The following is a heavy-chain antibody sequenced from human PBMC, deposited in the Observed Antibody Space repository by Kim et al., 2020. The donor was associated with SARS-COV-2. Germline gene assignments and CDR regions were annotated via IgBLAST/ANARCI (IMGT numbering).Heavy chain of an antibody. D-gene: IGHD3-10*01. Sequence: SVKVSCKASGGTFSSYAISWVRQAPGQGLEWMGGIIPIFGTANYAQKFQGRVTITADESTSTAYMELSSLRSEDTAVYYCARRDYGVRGVIPALQYYGMDVWGQGTTVTVSS. J-gene: IGHJ6*02. CDR3: ARRDYGVRGVIPALQYYGMDV. V-gene: IGHV1-69*13. CDR1: GGTFSSYA. CDR2: IIPIFGTA.